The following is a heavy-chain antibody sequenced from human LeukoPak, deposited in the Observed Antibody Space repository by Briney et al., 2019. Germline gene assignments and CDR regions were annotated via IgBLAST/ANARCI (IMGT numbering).Heavy chain of an antibody. J-gene: IGHJ3*02. Sequence: SETLSLTCTVSGGSLSSYYWSWIRQPAGKGLECIGRIYTSGSTNYNTSLKSRVTMSVDTSKNQFSLKLSSVTAADTAVYYCATSLVAEDAFDIWGQGTMVTVSS. V-gene: IGHV4-4*07. D-gene: IGHD2-15*01. CDR2: IYTSGST. CDR3: ATSLVAEDAFDI. CDR1: GGSLSSYY.